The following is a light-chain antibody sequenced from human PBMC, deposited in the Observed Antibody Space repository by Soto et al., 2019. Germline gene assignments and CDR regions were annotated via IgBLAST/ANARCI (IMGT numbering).Light chain of an antibody. CDR3: CSYAGSPYV. Sequence: QSALTQPRSVSGSPGQSVTISCTGTSSDVGGYNYVSWYQQHPGRAPKLMIYDVSKRPSGVPDRLSGSKSGNTASLTISGLQAEDEADYYCCSYAGSPYVFGTRTKLTVL. CDR2: DVS. J-gene: IGLJ1*01. V-gene: IGLV2-11*01. CDR1: SSDVGGYNY.